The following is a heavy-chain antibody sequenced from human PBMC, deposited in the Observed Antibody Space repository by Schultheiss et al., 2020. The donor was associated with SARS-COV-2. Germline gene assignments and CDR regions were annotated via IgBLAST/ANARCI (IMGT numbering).Heavy chain of an antibody. CDR2: ISGYGGGT. CDR3: ARPPQTVYYYYMDV. J-gene: IGHJ6*03. CDR1: GFTFSSYS. Sequence: GGSLRLSCAASGFTFSSYSMNWVRQAPGKGLEWVSVISGYGGGTYYTDSVKGRFTISRDNSKNTLYLQMSSLRAEDTAVYYCARPPQTVYYYYMDVWGKGTTVTVSS. D-gene: IGHD4-17*01. V-gene: IGHV3-23*01.